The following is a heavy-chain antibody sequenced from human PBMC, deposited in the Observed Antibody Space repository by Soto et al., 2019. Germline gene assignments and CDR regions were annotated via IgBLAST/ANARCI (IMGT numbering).Heavy chain of an antibody. CDR3: ARDEEACCSGGICYSR. V-gene: IGHV4-59*01. J-gene: IGHJ4*02. CDR2: IYYSGST. D-gene: IGHD2-15*01. Sequence: QVQLQESGPGLLKPSETLSLTCTVSGGSISSYYWTWIRQPPGKGLEWIGYIYYSGSTNYNPSLKSGVTISVDTSKNQFSLKLSSVTAADTAVYYCARDEEACCSGGICYSRWGQGTLVTVSS. CDR1: GGSISSYY.